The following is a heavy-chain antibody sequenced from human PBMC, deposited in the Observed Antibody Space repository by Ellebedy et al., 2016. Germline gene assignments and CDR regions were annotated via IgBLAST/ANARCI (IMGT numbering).Heavy chain of an antibody. CDR3: AREVLDYGMDV. Sequence: GGSLRLXXAASGFIFSTYNMNWVRQAPGKGLEWVAVISYDGSNKYYADSVKGRFTISRDNSKNTLYLQMNSLRAEDTAVYYCAREVLDYGMDVWGQGTTVTVSS. V-gene: IGHV3-30-3*01. CDR1: GFIFSTYN. D-gene: IGHD2-8*01. CDR2: ISYDGSNK. J-gene: IGHJ6*02.